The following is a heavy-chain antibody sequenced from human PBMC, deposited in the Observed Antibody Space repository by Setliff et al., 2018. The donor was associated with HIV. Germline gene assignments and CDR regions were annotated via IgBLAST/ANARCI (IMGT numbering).Heavy chain of an antibody. V-gene: IGHV4-39*01. Sequence: SETLSLTCTVSGGSIKSSSDYWGWLRQPPGKGLEWIGTIYYSGSTYYNPSLKSRVTISVDTSKNQFSLKLSSVTAADTAVYYCATGIAAEGYWGQGTLVTVSS. CDR2: IYYSGST. CDR1: GGSIKSSSDY. CDR3: ATGIAAEGY. D-gene: IGHD6-13*01. J-gene: IGHJ4*02.